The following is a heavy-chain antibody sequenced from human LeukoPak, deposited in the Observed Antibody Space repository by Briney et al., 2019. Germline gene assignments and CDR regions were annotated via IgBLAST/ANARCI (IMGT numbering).Heavy chain of an antibody. V-gene: IGHV3-66*02. CDR3: ARDTYYYDSSGYFDAFDI. Sequence: GGSLRLSCAASGFTVSNNYMSWVRQAPGKGLEWVSVIYSGGSTYYADSVKGRFTISRDNSKNTLYLQMNSLRAEDTAVYYCARDTYYYDSSGYFDAFDIWGQGTMVTVSS. D-gene: IGHD3-22*01. J-gene: IGHJ3*02. CDR1: GFTVSNNY. CDR2: IYSGGST.